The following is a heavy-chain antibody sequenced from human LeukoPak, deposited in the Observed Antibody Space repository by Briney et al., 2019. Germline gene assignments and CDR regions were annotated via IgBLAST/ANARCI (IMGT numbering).Heavy chain of an antibody. Sequence: GRSLRLSCAASGFTFSSYAMQWVRQAPGKGLEGVAVISYDGRNKYYADSVKGRFTIPRDNSKNTLYLQMNSLRAEDTAVYYCARGGGQQWHDAFDIWGQGTMVTVSS. D-gene: IGHD1/OR15-1a*01. V-gene: IGHV3-30*04. J-gene: IGHJ3*02. CDR1: GFTFSSYA. CDR2: ISYDGRNK. CDR3: ARGGGQQWHDAFDI.